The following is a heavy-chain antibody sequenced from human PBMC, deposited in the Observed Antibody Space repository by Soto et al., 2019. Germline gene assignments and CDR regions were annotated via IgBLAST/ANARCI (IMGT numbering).Heavy chain of an antibody. V-gene: IGHV1-2*02. D-gene: IGHD3-22*01. CDR2: INPHNGGT. CDR1: GYTFTAYY. Sequence: ASVKVSCKASGYTFTAYYIHWVRQVPGQGLEWMGWINPHNGGTNYAQKFQGRVTMTRDTSISTAYMELSRLRSDDTAVYYCARGYYYDSSGNLAYWGQGTLVTVSS. J-gene: IGHJ4*02. CDR3: ARGYYYDSSGNLAY.